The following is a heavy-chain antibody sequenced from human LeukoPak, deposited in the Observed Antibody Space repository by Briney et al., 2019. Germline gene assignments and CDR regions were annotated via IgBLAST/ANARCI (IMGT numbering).Heavy chain of an antibody. CDR3: ARGGVDTAMATADWFDP. V-gene: IGHV1-69*06. CDR1: GGTLSSYA. D-gene: IGHD5-18*01. CDR2: VIPIFGTA. Sequence: ASVKVSCKASGGTLSSYAISWVRQAPGQGLEWMGGVIPIFGTANYAQKFQGRVTITADKSTSTAYMELSSLRSEDTAVYYCARGGVDTAMATADWFDPWSQGTLVTVSS. J-gene: IGHJ5*02.